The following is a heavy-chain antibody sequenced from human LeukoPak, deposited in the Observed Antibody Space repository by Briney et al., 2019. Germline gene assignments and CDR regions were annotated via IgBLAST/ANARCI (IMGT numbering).Heavy chain of an antibody. D-gene: IGHD4-17*01. J-gene: IGHJ5*02. Sequence: PSETLSLTCTVSGGSISSYYWSWIRQPPGKGLEWIGYIYYSGSTNYNPSLKSRVTISVDTSKNRFSLKLSSVTAADTAVYYCARLGTTNWFDPWGQGTLVTVSS. CDR1: GGSISSYY. CDR3: ARLGTTNWFDP. CDR2: IYYSGST. V-gene: IGHV4-59*01.